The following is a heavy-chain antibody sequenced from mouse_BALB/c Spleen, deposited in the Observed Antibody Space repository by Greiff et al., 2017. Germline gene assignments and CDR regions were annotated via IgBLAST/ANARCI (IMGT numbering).Heavy chain of an antibody. J-gene: IGHJ2*01. CDR1: GFTFSSFG. CDR3: ARSGGYDGYFPDY. Sequence: EVKLQESGGGLVQPGGSRKLSCAASGFTFSSFGMHWVRQAPEKGLEWVAYISSGSSTIYYADTVKGRFTISRDNPKNTLFLQMTSLRSEDTAMYYCARSGGYDGYFPDYWGQGTTLTVSS. V-gene: IGHV5-17*02. CDR2: ISSGSSTI. D-gene: IGHD2-3*01.